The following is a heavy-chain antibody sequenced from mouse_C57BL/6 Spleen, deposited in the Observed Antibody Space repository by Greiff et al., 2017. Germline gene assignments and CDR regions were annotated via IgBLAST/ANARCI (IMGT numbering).Heavy chain of an antibody. D-gene: IGHD1-1*01. CDR2: ISSGSSTI. CDR1: GFTFSDYG. CDR3: ARTPHYGSRYSSWYFDV. Sequence: EVKLVESGGGLVKPGGSLKLSCAASGFTFSDYGMHWVRQAPEKGLEWVAYISSGSSTIYYADTVKGRFTISSDNAKNTLFLQMTSLRSEDTAMYYCARTPHYGSRYSSWYFDVWGTGTTVTVSS. V-gene: IGHV5-17*01. J-gene: IGHJ1*03.